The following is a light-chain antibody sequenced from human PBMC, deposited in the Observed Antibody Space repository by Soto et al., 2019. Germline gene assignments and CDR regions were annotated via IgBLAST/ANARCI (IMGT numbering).Light chain of an antibody. CDR3: QQRSNSPLT. Sequence: EIVLTQSPATLSLSPGERATLSCRASQTVSSYLAWYQQKPGQAPRLLIYDASNRATGIPARFSGGGSGTDIPLTISRLEPEDFAVYYCQQRSNSPLTFGGGTKVEIK. J-gene: IGKJ4*01. CDR1: QTVSSY. V-gene: IGKV3-11*01. CDR2: DAS.